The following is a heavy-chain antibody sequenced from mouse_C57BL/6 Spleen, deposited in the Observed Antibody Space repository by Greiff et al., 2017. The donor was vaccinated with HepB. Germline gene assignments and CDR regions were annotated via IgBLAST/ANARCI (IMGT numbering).Heavy chain of an antibody. V-gene: IGHV1-69*01. Sequence: QVQLQQPGAELVMPGASVKLSCKASGYTFTSYWMHWVKQRPGQGLEWIGEIDPSDSYTNYHQKFKGKSTLTVYKSSSTAYMQLSSLTSEDSAVYYCASEEGGYAMDYWGQGTSVTVSS. CDR1: GYTFTSYW. J-gene: IGHJ4*01. CDR3: ASEEGGYAMDY. CDR2: IDPSDSYT.